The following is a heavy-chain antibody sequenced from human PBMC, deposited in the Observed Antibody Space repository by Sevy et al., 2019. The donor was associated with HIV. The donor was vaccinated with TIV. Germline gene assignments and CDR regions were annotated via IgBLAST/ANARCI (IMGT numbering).Heavy chain of an antibody. D-gene: IGHD5-12*01. V-gene: IGHV3-21*01. CDR3: AREDVDIVATIDY. J-gene: IGHJ4*02. CDR2: ISSSSSYI. CDR1: GFTFSSYS. Sequence: GGSLRLSRAASGFTFSSYSMNWVRQAPGKGLEWVSSISSSSSYIYYADSVKGRFTISRDNAKNSLYLQMNSLRAEDTAVYYCAREDVDIVATIDYWGQGTLVTVSS.